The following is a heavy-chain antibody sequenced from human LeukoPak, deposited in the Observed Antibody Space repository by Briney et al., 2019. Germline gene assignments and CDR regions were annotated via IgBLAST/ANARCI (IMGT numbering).Heavy chain of an antibody. CDR3: ARSRNDYDISTGYPFDI. J-gene: IGHJ3*02. D-gene: IGHD3-9*01. V-gene: IGHV4-30-2*06. CDR1: GGSISTGSYS. Sequence: SETLSLTCAVSGGSISTGSYSWTWLRQSSGRGLEWIGYVQQSGNTHYNSALKNRVTLSVDKSKNQFSLTLTSVTAADTAVYYCARSRNDYDISTGYPFDIWGQGTMVTVSS. CDR2: VQQSGNT.